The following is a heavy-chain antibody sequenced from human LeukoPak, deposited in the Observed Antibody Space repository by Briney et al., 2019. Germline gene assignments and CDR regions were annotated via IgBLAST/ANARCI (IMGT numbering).Heavy chain of an antibody. CDR2: ISSSSSYI. Sequence: GGSLRLSCAASGFTFSSYSMNWVRQAPGKGLEWVSSISSSSSYIYYADSVKGRFTISRDNAKNSLYLQMNSLRAEDTAVYYCARDMGYCSGGSCYAYFDYWGREPWSPSPQ. D-gene: IGHD2-15*01. J-gene: IGHJ4*02. CDR1: GFTFSSYS. CDR3: ARDMGYCSGGSCYAYFDY. V-gene: IGHV3-21*01.